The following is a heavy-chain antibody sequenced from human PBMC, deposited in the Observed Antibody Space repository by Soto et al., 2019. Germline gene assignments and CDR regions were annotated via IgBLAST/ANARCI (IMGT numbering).Heavy chain of an antibody. CDR1: GGSISSYY. J-gene: IGHJ4*02. V-gene: IGHV4-59*08. D-gene: IGHD1-26*01. CDR2: IYYSGST. Sequence: SETLSLTCTVSGGSISSYYWSWIRQPPGKGLEWIGYIYYSGSTNYNPSLKSRVTISVDTSKNQFSLKLSSVTAADTAVYYCARPSGSYLYYFDYWGQGTLVTVSS. CDR3: ARPSGSYLYYFDY.